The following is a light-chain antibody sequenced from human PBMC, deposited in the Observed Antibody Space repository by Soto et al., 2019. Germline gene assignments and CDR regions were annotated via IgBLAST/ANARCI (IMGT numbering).Light chain of an antibody. J-gene: IGKJ1*01. V-gene: IGKV3-20*01. Sequence: EIVLTQSPGTLSLSPGDGATLSCRASQSVSTNYLAWFQQKPGQAPRLLIYGAHIRAIGIADRFRGSGSGTDFTLTISRLEPEDFAVYYCQQYHSFPRTFGQGTKVDIK. CDR1: QSVSTNY. CDR3: QQYHSFPRT. CDR2: GAH.